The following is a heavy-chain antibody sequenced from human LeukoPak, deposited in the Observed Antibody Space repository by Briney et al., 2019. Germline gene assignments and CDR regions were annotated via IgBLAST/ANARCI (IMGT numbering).Heavy chain of an antibody. CDR1: GFTFSSYS. Sequence: GGSLRLSCAASGFTFSSYSMNWVRQAPGKGLEWVSSISSSSSYIYYADSVKGRFTISRDNAKNSLYLQMNSLRAEDTAVYYCARDRQDDYGDLEPFDYGGQGTLVTVSS. CDR2: ISSSSSYI. CDR3: ARDRQDDYGDLEPFDY. V-gene: IGHV3-21*01. J-gene: IGHJ4*02. D-gene: IGHD4-17*01.